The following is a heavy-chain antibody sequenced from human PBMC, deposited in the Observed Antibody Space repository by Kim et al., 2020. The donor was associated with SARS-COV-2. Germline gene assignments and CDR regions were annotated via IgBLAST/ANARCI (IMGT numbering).Heavy chain of an antibody. CDR2: INTNTGNP. D-gene: IGHD3-10*01. Sequence: ASVKVSCKASGYTFTSYAMNWVRQAPGQGLEWMGWINTNTGNPTYAQGFTGRFVFSLDTSVSTAYLQISSLKAEDTAVYYCPRDYYGSGSYRPRLNWFDPWGQGTMVTVSS. V-gene: IGHV7-4-1*02. J-gene: IGHJ5*02. CDR3: PRDYYGSGSYRPRLNWFDP. CDR1: GYTFTSYA.